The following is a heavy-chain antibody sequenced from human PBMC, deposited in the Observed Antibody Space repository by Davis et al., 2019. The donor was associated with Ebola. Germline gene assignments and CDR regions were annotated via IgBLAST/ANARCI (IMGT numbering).Heavy chain of an antibody. CDR3: ASAQFPTTSDH. J-gene: IGHJ4*02. D-gene: IGHD1-1*01. CDR2: INPHNGNT. V-gene: IGHV1-18*04. CDR1: GYTFTSYG. Sequence: ASVKVSCKASGYTFTSYGITWVRQAPGQGLEWMGWINPHNGNTNYAQNVQGRVTMTTDTSTSTAYMEVGSLRSDDTAVYYCASAQFPTTSDHWGQGTLVTVSS.